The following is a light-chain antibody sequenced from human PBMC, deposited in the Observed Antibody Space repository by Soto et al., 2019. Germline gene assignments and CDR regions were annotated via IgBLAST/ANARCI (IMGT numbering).Light chain of an antibody. CDR3: QQYYIMSPWT. Sequence: DIVMTQSPDSLGVSLGERATINCKSSQRLLHSSNNRNYLAWYQQKPGQPPKLLIYWASTRKSGVPDRFSGSGSGKDFTLPISSLQAEDVAVYYCQQYYIMSPWTFGQGTKVEIK. V-gene: IGKV4-1*01. J-gene: IGKJ1*01. CDR1: QRLLHSSNNRNY. CDR2: WAS.